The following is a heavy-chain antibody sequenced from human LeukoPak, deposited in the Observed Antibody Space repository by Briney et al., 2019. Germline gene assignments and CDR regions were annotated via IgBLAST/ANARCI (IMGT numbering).Heavy chain of an antibody. CDR3: ARIVRYYYYGMDV. V-gene: IGHV4-30-4*01. D-gene: IGHD1-26*01. J-gene: IGHJ6*02. Sequence: SQTLSLTCTVSGGSISSGDYYWGWIRQPPGKGLEWIGYIYYSGSTYYNPSLKSRVTISVDTSKNQFSLKLSSVTAADTAVYYCARIVRYYYYGMDVWGQGTTVTVSS. CDR2: IYYSGST. CDR1: GGSISSGDYY.